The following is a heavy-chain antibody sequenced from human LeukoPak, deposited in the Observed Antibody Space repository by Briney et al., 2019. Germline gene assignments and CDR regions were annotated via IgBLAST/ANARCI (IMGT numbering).Heavy chain of an antibody. CDR2: FDPEDGET. V-gene: IGHV1-24*01. D-gene: IGHD5-18*01. J-gene: IGHJ4*02. CDR3: ATGLNSYASGDLDS. Sequence: ASVKVSCKVSGYTLTELSMHWVRQAPGKGLEWMGGFDPEDGETIYAQKFQGRVTMTEDTSTDTAHMELSSLRSEDTAVYYCATGLNSYASGDLDSWGQGTLVTVSS. CDR1: GYTLTELS.